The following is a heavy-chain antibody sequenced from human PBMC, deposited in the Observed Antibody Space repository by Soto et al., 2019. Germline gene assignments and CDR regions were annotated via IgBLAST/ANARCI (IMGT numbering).Heavy chain of an antibody. CDR2: IYYSGST. D-gene: IGHD3-3*01. Sequence: PSETLSLTCTVSGGSISSGDYYWSWIRQPPGKGLEWIGYIYYSGSTYYNPSLKSRVTISVDTSKNQFSLKLSSVTAADTAVYYCARSQGFWSGYYSWGQGTLVTVSS. J-gene: IGHJ4*02. CDR3: ARSQGFWSGYYS. V-gene: IGHV4-30-4*01. CDR1: GGSISSGDYY.